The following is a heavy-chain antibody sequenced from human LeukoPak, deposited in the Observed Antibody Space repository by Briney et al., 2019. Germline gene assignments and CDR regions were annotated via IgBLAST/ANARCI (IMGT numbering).Heavy chain of an antibody. V-gene: IGHV3-53*01. CDR1: GFTVITND. Sequence: GGSLRLSCAASGFTVITNDMTWVRQAPGKGLEWVSVLYSDVNTKYADSVQGRFTISRDNSKNTLYLEMNSLSADDTAVYYCARGVETLAANTLAYWGQGTLVTVSS. J-gene: IGHJ4*02. CDR3: ARGVETLAANTLAY. CDR2: LYSDVNT. D-gene: IGHD3-16*01.